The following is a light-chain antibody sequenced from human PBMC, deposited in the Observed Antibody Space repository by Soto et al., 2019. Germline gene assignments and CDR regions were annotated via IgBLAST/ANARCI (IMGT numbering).Light chain of an antibody. Sequence: QSVLTQPPSASGTPGQRVTISCSGSSSNIGSNHVYWYQQFPGTAPKLLMYRSDQRPSGVPDRFSGSKSGTSASLAISGLRSDDEADYYCSARDDSLSGVVFGEGTKLTVL. CDR3: SARDDSLSGVV. J-gene: IGLJ2*01. V-gene: IGLV1-47*01. CDR2: RSD. CDR1: SSNIGSNH.